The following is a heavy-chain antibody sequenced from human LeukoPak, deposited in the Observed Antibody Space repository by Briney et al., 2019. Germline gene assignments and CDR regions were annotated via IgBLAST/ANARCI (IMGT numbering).Heavy chain of an antibody. CDR1: GYTLTELS. CDR3: ATRFKPYYYDSSGYYPVTD. CDR2: FDPEDGET. V-gene: IGHV1-24*01. J-gene: IGHJ4*02. D-gene: IGHD3-22*01. Sequence: AASVKVSCKVSGYTLTELSMHWVRQAPGKGLEWMRGFDPEDGETIYAQKFQGRVTMTKDTSTDTAYMELSSLRSEDTAVYYCATRFKPYYYDSSGYYPVTDWGQGTLVTVSS.